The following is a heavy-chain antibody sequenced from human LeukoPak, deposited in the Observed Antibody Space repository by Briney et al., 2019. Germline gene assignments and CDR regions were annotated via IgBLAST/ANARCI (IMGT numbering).Heavy chain of an antibody. D-gene: IGHD4-11*01. J-gene: IGHJ5*02. CDR2: THPDHSHT. CDR3: ARLAVDYSNYVGWFDP. Sequence: ESLKISCKRSPYSFTRYCISWVRQMPGKTLDSMGITHPDHSHTRYRPSFQGQVTISADKSISTAYLQWSSLKASDTAMYYCARLAVDYSNYVGWFDPWGQGTLVTVSS. V-gene: IGHV5-51*01. CDR1: PYSFTRYC.